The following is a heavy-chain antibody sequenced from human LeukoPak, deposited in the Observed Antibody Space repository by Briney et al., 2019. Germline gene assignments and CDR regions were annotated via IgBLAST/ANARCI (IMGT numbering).Heavy chain of an antibody. CDR2: IYYSGST. CDR1: GGSISSYY. D-gene: IGHD1-26*01. CDR3: ARAGVWPIAKFDY. V-gene: IGHV4-59*01. Sequence: KPSETLSLTCTVSGGSISSYYWSWIRQPPGKGLEWIGYIYYSGSTNYNPSLKSRVTMSVDTSKNQFSLKLSSVTAADTAVYYCARAGVWPIAKFDYWGQGTLVTVSS. J-gene: IGHJ4*02.